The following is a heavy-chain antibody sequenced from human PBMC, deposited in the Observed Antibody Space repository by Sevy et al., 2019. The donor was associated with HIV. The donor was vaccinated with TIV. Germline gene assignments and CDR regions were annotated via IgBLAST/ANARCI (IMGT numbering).Heavy chain of an antibody. J-gene: IGHJ6*02. Sequence: SETLSLTCTVSGGSISSSSYYCGWIRQPPGKGLEWIGSIYYSGSTYYNPSLKSRVTISVDTSKNQFSLKLSSVTAADTAMYYCASQKWEQSYYYYYGMDVWGQGTLVTVSS. V-gene: IGHV4-39*01. CDR2: IYYSGST. CDR1: GGSISSSSYY. CDR3: ASQKWEQSYYYYYGMDV. D-gene: IGHD1-26*01.